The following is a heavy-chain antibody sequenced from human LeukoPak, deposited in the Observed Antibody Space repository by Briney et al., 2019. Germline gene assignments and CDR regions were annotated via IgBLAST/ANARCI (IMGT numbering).Heavy chain of an antibody. CDR1: GFTFSSYW. CDR3: ARYGYDSSGYTRGTDY. D-gene: IGHD3-22*01. V-gene: IGHV3-7*04. J-gene: IGHJ4*02. CDR2: IKQDGSEK. Sequence: GGSLRLSCAASGFTFSSYWMSWVRQAPGKGLEWVANIKQDGSEKYYVDSVKGRFTISRDNAKNSLYLQMNGLRAEDTAVYYCARYGYDSSGYTRGTDYWGQGTLVTVSS.